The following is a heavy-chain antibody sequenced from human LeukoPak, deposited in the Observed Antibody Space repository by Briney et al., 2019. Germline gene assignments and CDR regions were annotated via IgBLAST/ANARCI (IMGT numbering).Heavy chain of an antibody. CDR2: ISGSGGNT. V-gene: IGHV3-23*01. J-gene: IGHJ4*02. Sequence: GGSLRLSCAASGFTFSSYWMSWVRQAPGKGLEWVSAISGSGGNTYYADSVKGRFTISRDNSKNTLYLQMNSLRAEDTAVYYCAKSEGLITMVRGVTDYWGQGTLVTVSS. CDR1: GFTFSSYW. CDR3: AKSEGLITMVRGVTDY. D-gene: IGHD3-10*01.